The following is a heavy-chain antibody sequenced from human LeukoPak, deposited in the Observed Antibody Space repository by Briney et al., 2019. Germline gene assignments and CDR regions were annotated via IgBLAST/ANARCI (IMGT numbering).Heavy chain of an antibody. CDR3: ARTGNLDYSKDQYYFDY. CDR2: ISSSSSTI. V-gene: IGHV3-48*01. Sequence: GGSLRLSWAASGFTLGSYTMNWVRQAPGKGLEWVSYISSSSSTIQYADSVKGRFTISRDNAENSLYLQMNSLGVEDTAVYYCARTGNLDYSKDQYYFDYWGQGTLVTVSS. J-gene: IGHJ4*02. CDR1: GFTLGSYT. D-gene: IGHD4-11*01.